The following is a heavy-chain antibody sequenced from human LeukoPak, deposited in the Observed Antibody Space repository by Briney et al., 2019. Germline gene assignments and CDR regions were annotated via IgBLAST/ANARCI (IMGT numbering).Heavy chain of an antibody. J-gene: IGHJ4*02. Sequence: PSETLSPTCTVSGGSISSYYWSWIRQPPGKGLEWIGYIYYSGSTNYNPSLKSRVTISVDTSKNQFSLKLSSVTAADTAVYYCARARYYFDYWGQGTLVTVSS. CDR2: IYYSGST. CDR3: ARARYYFDY. CDR1: GGSISSYY. V-gene: IGHV4-59*01.